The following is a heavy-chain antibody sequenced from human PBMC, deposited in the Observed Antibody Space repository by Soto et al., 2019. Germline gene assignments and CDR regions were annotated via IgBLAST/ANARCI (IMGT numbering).Heavy chain of an antibody. Sequence: EVQLLESGGGLVQPRGSLRLSCAASGFTFSSYAMSWVPQAPGKGLEWVSAISGSGGSTYYADSVKGRFTISRDNSKNTLYLQMNSLRAEDTAVYYCAKGSGSYIPFDYWGQGTLVTVSS. CDR2: ISGSGGST. J-gene: IGHJ4*02. D-gene: IGHD3-10*01. CDR1: GFTFSSYA. V-gene: IGHV3-23*01. CDR3: AKGSGSYIPFDY.